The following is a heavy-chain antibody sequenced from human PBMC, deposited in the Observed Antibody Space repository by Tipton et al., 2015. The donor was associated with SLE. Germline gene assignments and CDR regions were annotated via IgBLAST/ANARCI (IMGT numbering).Heavy chain of an antibody. J-gene: IGHJ4*02. CDR3: ARLLPGTVFAS. D-gene: IGHD2-8*02. Sequence: GSLRLSCAASGFAFSTYRMNWVRQAPGKGLEWVSSISTGSTYIYYADSVQGRFTISRDNAKNSLSLQMNSLRAEDTAVYYCARLLPGTVFASWGQGTLVTVSS. CDR1: GFAFSTYR. V-gene: IGHV3-21*03. CDR2: ISTGSTYI.